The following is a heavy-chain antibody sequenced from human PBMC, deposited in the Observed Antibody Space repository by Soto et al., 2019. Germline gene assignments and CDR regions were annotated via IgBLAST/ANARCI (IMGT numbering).Heavy chain of an antibody. CDR1: GFTFSHYW. D-gene: IGHD2-15*01. V-gene: IGHV3-74*01. CDR3: ARGDCVGGTCYSLAGSFYYYMDV. Sequence: EVQLVESGGGLVQPGGSLRLSCAASGFTFSHYWMYWVRQAPGKGLVWVSRINSDGSVSSYADSVKGRLTISRDNVKNTLYLQMNTPIAEDTAVYYCARGDCVGGTCYSLAGSFYYYMDVWGTGTTVTVFS. J-gene: IGHJ6*03. CDR2: INSDGSVS.